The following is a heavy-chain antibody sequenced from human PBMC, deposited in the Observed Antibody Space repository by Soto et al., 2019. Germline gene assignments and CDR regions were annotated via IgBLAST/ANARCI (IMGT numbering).Heavy chain of an antibody. CDR1: EFTFSSYA. J-gene: IGHJ4*02. Sequence: GGSLRLSCSASEFTFSSYAMHWVRQPPGKGLEWVTLISSDIITTNYADSVKGRFSISRDNSRNTVYLQINSPRPEDTAVYFCARGRRYASSSIDSWGQGTLVTVSS. CDR3: ARGRRYASSSIDS. V-gene: IGHV3-30-3*01. CDR2: ISSDIITT. D-gene: IGHD6-6*01.